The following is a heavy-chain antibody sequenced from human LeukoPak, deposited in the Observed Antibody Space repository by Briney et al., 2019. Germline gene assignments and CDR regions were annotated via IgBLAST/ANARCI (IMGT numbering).Heavy chain of an antibody. J-gene: IGHJ6*02. D-gene: IGHD3-10*01. CDR2: ISAYNGNT. CDR1: GYTFTSYG. CDR3: ARDPLLLWFGELLANYYYYYGMDV. Sequence: GASVKVSCKASGYTFTSYGISWVRQAPGQGLEWMGWISAYNGNTNYAQKLQGRVTMTTDTSTSTAYMELRSLRSDDTAVYYCARDPLLLWFGELLANYYYYYGMDVWGQGTTVTVSS. V-gene: IGHV1-18*01.